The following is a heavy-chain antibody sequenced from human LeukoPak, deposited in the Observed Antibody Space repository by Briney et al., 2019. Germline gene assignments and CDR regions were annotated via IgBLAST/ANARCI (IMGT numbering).Heavy chain of an antibody. Sequence: SETLSLTCTVSGGSISSGDYYWSWIRQPPGKGLEWIGYIYYSGSTYYNPSLKSRVTISVDTSKNQFSLKLSSVTAADTAVYYCARDAWGGVYYYGMDVWGQGTMVTVSS. CDR1: GGSISSGDYY. D-gene: IGHD3-16*01. CDR2: IYYSGST. V-gene: IGHV4-30-4*01. CDR3: ARDAWGGVYYYGMDV. J-gene: IGHJ6*02.